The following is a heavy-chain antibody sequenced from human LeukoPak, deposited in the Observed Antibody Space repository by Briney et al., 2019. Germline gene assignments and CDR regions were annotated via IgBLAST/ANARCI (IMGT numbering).Heavy chain of an antibody. Sequence: PSETLSLTCTVSGGSISSGGYYWSWIRQHPGKGLEWIGYIYYSGSTYYNPSLKSRVTISVDTSKNQFSLKLSSVTAADTAVYYCARDDAGGFDPWGQGTLDAVSS. J-gene: IGHJ5*02. V-gene: IGHV4-31*03. D-gene: IGHD1-26*01. CDR1: GGSISSGGYY. CDR2: IYYSGST. CDR3: ARDDAGGFDP.